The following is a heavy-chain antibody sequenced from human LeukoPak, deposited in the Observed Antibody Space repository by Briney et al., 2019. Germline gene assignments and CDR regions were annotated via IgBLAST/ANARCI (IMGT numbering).Heavy chain of an antibody. V-gene: IGHV4-59*08. J-gene: IGHJ4*02. Sequence: SETLSLTCTVSGGSINNYYWSWIRQPPGKGLEWIAFIYYSGSTKYNPSLKSRVTISVDTSKNQFSLKLSSVTAADTAVYYCARTGGYSYGDSFDYWGQGTLVTVSS. CDR1: GGSINNYY. CDR2: IYYSGST. D-gene: IGHD5-18*01. CDR3: ARTGGYSYGDSFDY.